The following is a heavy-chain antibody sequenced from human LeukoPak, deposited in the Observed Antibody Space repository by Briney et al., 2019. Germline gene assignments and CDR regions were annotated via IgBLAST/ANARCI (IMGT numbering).Heavy chain of an antibody. CDR3: AKDNYYDSSGYLDY. Sequence: PGGSLRLSCAASGFTFSSYWMHWVRQAPGKGLVWVSRINSDGSITTYADSVKGRFTISRDNAKNSLYLQMNSLRAEDMALYYCAKDNYYDSSGYLDYWGQGTLVTVSS. CDR1: GFTFSSYW. V-gene: IGHV3-74*01. J-gene: IGHJ4*02. D-gene: IGHD3-22*01. CDR2: INSDGSIT.